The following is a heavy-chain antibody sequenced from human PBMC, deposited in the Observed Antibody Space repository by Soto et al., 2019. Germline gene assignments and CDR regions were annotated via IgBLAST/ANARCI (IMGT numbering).Heavy chain of an antibody. CDR2: ISGRGDDT. V-gene: IGHV3-23*01. J-gene: IGHJ3*02. CDR3: AKIPATVTPLRDAIDI. D-gene: IGHD4-17*01. CDR1: GFTFSSYA. Sequence: GGSLRLSCAASGFTFSSYAMSWVRQAPGKGLEWVSTISGRGDDTYYTDSVKGRFTISRDNSKNTLYLQMNSLRAEDTAVYYCAKIPATVTPLRDAIDIRGPGTIVTVS.